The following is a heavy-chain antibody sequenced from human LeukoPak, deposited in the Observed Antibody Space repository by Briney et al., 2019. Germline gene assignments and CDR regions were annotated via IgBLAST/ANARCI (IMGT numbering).Heavy chain of an antibody. CDR2: IYYSGST. D-gene: IGHD3-22*01. Sequence: SETLSLTCTVSGGSISSYYWSWIRQPPGKGLEWIGYIYYSGSTNYNPSLKSRVTVSVDTSKNQFSLKLSSVTAADTAVYYCARVSSGYYSFFDYWGQGTLATVSS. J-gene: IGHJ4*02. CDR3: ARVSSGYYSFFDY. V-gene: IGHV4-59*01. CDR1: GGSISSYY.